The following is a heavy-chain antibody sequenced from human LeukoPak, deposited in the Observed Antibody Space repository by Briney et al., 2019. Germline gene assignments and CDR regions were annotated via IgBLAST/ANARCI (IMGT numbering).Heavy chain of an antibody. D-gene: IGHD3-22*01. CDR1: GGSISSSSYY. Sequence: PSETLSLTCTVSGGSISSSSYYWGWIRQPPGKGLEWIGSINYSGSTYYNTSLKSRVTISVDTSKNQFSLKLSSVTAAETAVYYCARARGPNRRTMTLDYWGQGTLVTVSS. CDR3: ARARGPNRRTMTLDY. CDR2: INYSGST. V-gene: IGHV4-39*07. J-gene: IGHJ4*02.